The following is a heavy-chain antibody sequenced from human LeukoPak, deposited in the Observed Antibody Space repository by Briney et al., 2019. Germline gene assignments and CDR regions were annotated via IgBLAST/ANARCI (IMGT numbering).Heavy chain of an antibody. Sequence: ASVKVSCKASGGTFSSYAISWVRQAPGQGLEWMGGIIPIFGTANYAQKFQGRVTITADESTSTAYMELSSLRSEDTAVYSCARGEIENYSYYYMDVWGKGTTVTISS. J-gene: IGHJ6*03. V-gene: IGHV1-69*13. CDR2: IIPIFGTA. CDR1: GGTFSSYA. CDR3: ARGEIENYSYYYMDV.